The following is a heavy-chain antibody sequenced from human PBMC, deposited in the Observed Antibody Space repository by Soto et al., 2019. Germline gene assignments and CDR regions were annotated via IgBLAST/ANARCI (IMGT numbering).Heavy chain of an antibody. Sequence: EVQLLESVGGLVQPGGSLRLSCAASGFTFSSYAMSWVRQAPGKGQEWVSIIGVGGGDRYYPESVKGRFTISRENSRDTLYLEMNSLRDEDTAVYYCARVRFGELVWGQGTLVTVSS. J-gene: IGHJ4*02. V-gene: IGHV3-23*01. CDR2: IGVGGGDR. CDR1: GFTFSSYA. D-gene: IGHD3-10*01. CDR3: ARVRFGELV.